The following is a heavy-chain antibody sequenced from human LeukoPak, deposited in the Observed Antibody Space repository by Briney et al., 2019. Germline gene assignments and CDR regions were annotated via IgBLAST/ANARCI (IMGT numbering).Heavy chain of an antibody. CDR1: GFTFSSYG. J-gene: IGHJ5*02. Sequence: GGSLRLSCAASGFTFSSYGMHWVRQAPGKGLEWVAVISDDGSNKYYADSVKGRFTISRDNAKNSLYLQMNSLRAEDTAVYYCARAGRAYSSSWYWFDPWGQGTLVTVSS. V-gene: IGHV3-30*03. D-gene: IGHD6-13*01. CDR3: ARAGRAYSSSWYWFDP. CDR2: ISDDGSNK.